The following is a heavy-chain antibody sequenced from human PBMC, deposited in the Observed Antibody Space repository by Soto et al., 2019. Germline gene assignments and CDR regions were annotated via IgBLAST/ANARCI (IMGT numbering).Heavy chain of an antibody. CDR1: GGSISSSNYY. CDR2: IYYSGST. V-gene: IGHV4-39*07. CDR3: ATDYGDYVGAFNI. Sequence: SETLSLTCTVSGGSISSSNYYWAWIRQSPGKGLEWIASIYYSGSTYYNPSLKSRVTISADTSKNQFSLKLSSVTAADTAVYYCATDYGDYVGAFNIWGQGTMVTVSS. D-gene: IGHD4-17*01. J-gene: IGHJ3*02.